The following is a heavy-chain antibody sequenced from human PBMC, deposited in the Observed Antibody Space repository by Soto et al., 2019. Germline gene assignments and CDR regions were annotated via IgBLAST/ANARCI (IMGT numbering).Heavy chain of an antibody. J-gene: IGHJ6*02. V-gene: IGHV1-69*13. Sequence: SVKVSCKASGGTFSDYTINWVRQAPGQRLEWMGGIIPIFDTANYAEKFQGRVTITADESTSTSFMEVSSLRSEDTAVYYCARNGTLTGYSYGMDVWGQGTMVTVS. CDR2: IIPIFDTA. D-gene: IGHD1-1*01. CDR1: GGTFSDYT. CDR3: ARNGTLTGYSYGMDV.